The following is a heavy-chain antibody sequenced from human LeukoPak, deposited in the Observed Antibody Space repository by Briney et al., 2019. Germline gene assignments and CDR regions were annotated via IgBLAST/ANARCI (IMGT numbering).Heavy chain of an antibody. V-gene: IGHV1-8*01. CDR2: MNPNSGNT. J-gene: IGHJ5*02. CDR1: GYTFTSYD. CDR3: ARAELLRDFWSGYWRNWFDP. Sequence: ASVKVSCKASGYTFTSYDINWVRQATGQGLEWMGWMNPNSGNTGYAQKFQGRVTMTRNTSISTAYMELSSLRSEDTAVYYCARAELLRDFWSGYWRNWFDPWGQGTLVTVSS. D-gene: IGHD3-3*01.